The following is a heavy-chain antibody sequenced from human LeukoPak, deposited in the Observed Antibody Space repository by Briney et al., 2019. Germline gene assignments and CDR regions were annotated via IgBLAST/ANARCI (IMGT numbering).Heavy chain of an antibody. D-gene: IGHD3-3*01. CDR1: GGSFIDYY. V-gene: IGHV4-34*01. J-gene: IGHJ4*02. CDR3: ARGFSH. CDR2: IDHSGST. Sequence: ETLSLTCAVYGGSFIDYYWSWLRQPPGKGLEWIGEIDHSGSTTYNPSLKSRVTISVDTSKNQFSLKLNSVTAADTAVYYWARGFSHWGQGTLVTVSS.